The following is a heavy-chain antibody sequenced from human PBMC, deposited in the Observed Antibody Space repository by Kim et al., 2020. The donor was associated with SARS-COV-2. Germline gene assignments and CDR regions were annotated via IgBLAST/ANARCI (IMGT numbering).Heavy chain of an antibody. V-gene: IGHV3-30*04. D-gene: IGHD4-17*01. CDR2: ISYDGSNK. J-gene: IGHJ4*02. Sequence: GGSLRLSCAASGFTFSSYAMHWVRQAPGKGLEWVAVISYDGSNKYYADSVKGRFTISRDNSKNTLYLQMNSLRAEDTAVYYCASGETTVTTFFDYWGQGT. CDR3: ASGETTVTTFFDY. CDR1: GFTFSSYA.